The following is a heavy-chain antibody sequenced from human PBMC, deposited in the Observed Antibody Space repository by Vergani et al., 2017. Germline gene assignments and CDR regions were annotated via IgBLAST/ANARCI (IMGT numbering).Heavy chain of an antibody. J-gene: IGHJ4*02. CDR3: ARLQPTTEDLDY. CDR1: GFTFSSYS. V-gene: IGHV3-21*01. CDR2: ISSSSSYI. Sequence: EVQLVESGGGLVKPGGSLRLSCAASGFTFSSYSMNWVRQAPGKGLEWVSSISSSSSYIYYADSVKGRFTISRDNAKNSLYLQMNSLRAEDTAVYYCARLQPTTEDLDYWGQGTLVTVSS. D-gene: IGHD1-1*01.